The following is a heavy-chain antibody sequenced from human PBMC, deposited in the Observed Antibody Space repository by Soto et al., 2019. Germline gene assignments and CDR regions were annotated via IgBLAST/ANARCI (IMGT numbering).Heavy chain of an antibody. CDR1: GGSVTTY. Sequence: QVQLQESGPGLVKASETLSLTCPVSGGSVTTYWGWIRQPPGKGLEWIGYINYNATTKYNSSLKSRVTISVDTSKTQVSLSLRSVTAADTAVYYCAASYCSDGVSCNWFDPWGQGILVIVSS. CDR2: INYNATT. D-gene: IGHD2-8*01. CDR3: AASYCSDGVSCNWFDP. J-gene: IGHJ5*02. V-gene: IGHV4-59*02.